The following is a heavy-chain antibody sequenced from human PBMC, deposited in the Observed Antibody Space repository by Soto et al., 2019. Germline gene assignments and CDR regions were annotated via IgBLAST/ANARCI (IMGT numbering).Heavy chain of an antibody. V-gene: IGHV3-23*01. CDR3: AKGLDRASLDY. D-gene: IGHD1-1*01. CDR2: LTRSGDTT. J-gene: IGHJ4*02. CDR1: GLTFSSYT. Sequence: EVKLLESGGTLVQPGGSLRLSCAASGLTFSSYTMNWVRQAPGKGLEWVSRLTRSGDTTYYADSIKGRFTISRDNSKNTLYLEMNSLRAEDTAIYYCAKGLDRASLDYWGQGILVTVSS.